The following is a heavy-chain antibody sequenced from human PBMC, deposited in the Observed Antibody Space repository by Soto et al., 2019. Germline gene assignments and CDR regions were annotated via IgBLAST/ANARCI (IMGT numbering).Heavy chain of an antibody. CDR2: IFPDDSDT. J-gene: IGHJ5*02. D-gene: IGHD2-2*01. CDR1: GYSFTTNW. CDR3: ARLIGSSSWFDL. V-gene: IGHV5-51*01. Sequence: PGESLKISCKVSGYSFTTNWIAWVRQRPGKGPEWMGSIFPDDSDTRYSPSFQGQVTISVDKAVTTAYLQWSSLKASDSAMYYCARLIGSSSWFDLWGQGALVTVSS.